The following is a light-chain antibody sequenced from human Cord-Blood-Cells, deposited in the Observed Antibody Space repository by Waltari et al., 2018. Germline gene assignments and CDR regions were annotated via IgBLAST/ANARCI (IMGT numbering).Light chain of an antibody. Sequence: QSALTQPASVSGSPGQSITISCTGTSSDAGSYNLVSWYQQHPGKAPKLMIDEGSKRPSGVSNRFSGSKSGNTASLTISGLQAEDEADYYCCSYAGSSTLVFGGGTKLTVL. V-gene: IGLV2-23*01. J-gene: IGLJ2*01. CDR2: EGS. CDR3: CSYAGSSTLV. CDR1: SSDAGSYNL.